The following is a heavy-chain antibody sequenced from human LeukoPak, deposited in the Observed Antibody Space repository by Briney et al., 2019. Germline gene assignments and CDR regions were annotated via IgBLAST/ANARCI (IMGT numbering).Heavy chain of an antibody. Sequence: ASVKVSCKASGYTFTGYYMYWVRQAPGQGLEWMGWINPNSGGTNYAQKFQGRVTMTRDTSISTAYMELSRLRSDDTAVYYCARVAQVRSNIAVAGTGFDYWGQGTLVTVSS. V-gene: IGHV1-2*02. D-gene: IGHD6-19*01. CDR3: ARVAQVRSNIAVAGTGFDY. CDR2: INPNSGGT. CDR1: GYTFTGYY. J-gene: IGHJ4*02.